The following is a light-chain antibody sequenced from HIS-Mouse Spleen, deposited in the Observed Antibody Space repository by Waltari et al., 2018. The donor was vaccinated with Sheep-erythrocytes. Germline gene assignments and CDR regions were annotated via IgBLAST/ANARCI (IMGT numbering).Light chain of an antibody. Sequence: QSVLTQPPSVSAAPGQKVTISCSGRSSNIGNNYVSWYQQLPGTAPKLLIYDNNKRPSGIPDRFSGSKSGTSDTLGITGLQTGDEADYYCGTWDSSLSAGRVFGGGTKLTVL. J-gene: IGLJ3*02. V-gene: IGLV1-51*01. CDR3: GTWDSSLSAGRV. CDR1: SSNIGNNY. CDR2: DNN.